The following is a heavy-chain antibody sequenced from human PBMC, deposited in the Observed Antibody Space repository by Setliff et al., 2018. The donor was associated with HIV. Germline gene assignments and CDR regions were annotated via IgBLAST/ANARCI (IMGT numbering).Heavy chain of an antibody. J-gene: IGHJ4*02. D-gene: IGHD3-22*01. V-gene: IGHV1-2*02. Sequence: ASVKVSCKASGYTFTDYFMHWVRQAPGQGLEWMGWISPNNGDTNIPQTFQGRVTMTTDTSTSTAYMELRSLRSDDTAVYYCARDEGFDSSGYYLGTFDYWGQGTLVTVSS. CDR1: GYTFTDYF. CDR3: ARDEGFDSSGYYLGTFDY. CDR2: ISPNNGDT.